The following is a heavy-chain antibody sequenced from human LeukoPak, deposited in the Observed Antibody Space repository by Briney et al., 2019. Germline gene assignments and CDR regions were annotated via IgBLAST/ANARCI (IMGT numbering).Heavy chain of an antibody. CDR2: IKQDGNEK. V-gene: IGHV3-7*04. CDR1: GFTFSSYW. Sequence: GGSLRLSCAASGFTFSSYWMTWVRQAPGKGLEWVANIKQDGNEKYYVDSVKGRFTISRDNAKNSLYLQMNSLRAEDTAMYYCARGHSSAWGHCFDHWGQGSLVTVSS. CDR3: ARGHSSAWGHCFDH. D-gene: IGHD6-25*01. J-gene: IGHJ4*02.